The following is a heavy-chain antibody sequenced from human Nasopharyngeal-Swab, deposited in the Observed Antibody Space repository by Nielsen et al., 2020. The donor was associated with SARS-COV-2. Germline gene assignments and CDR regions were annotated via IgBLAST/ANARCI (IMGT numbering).Heavy chain of an antibody. CDR3: ARGAIGRDRRSYYYYGMDV. J-gene: IGHJ6*02. CDR2: ISAYNGNT. D-gene: IGHD2-21*02. CDR1: CYTFTSYG. V-gene: IGHV1-18*01. Sequence: ASVKVSCKASCYTFTSYGISWVRQAPGQGLEWMGWISAYNGNTNYAQKLQGRVTMTTDTSTSTAYMELRSLRSDDTAVYYCARGAIGRDRRSYYYYGMDVWGQGTTVTVSS.